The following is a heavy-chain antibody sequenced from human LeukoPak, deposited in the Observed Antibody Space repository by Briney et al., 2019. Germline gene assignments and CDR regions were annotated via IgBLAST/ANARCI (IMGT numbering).Heavy chain of an antibody. D-gene: IGHD3-3*01. CDR1: GGSFSGYY. Sequence: SETLSLTCAVYGGSFSGYYWSWIRQPPGKGLEWIGEINHSGSTNYNPSLKSRVTISVDTSKNQFSLKLSSVTAADTAVYYCARGPVLRFLEWLFRPFDCWGQGTLVTVSS. CDR2: INHSGST. CDR3: ARGPVLRFLEWLFRPFDC. J-gene: IGHJ4*02. V-gene: IGHV4-34*01.